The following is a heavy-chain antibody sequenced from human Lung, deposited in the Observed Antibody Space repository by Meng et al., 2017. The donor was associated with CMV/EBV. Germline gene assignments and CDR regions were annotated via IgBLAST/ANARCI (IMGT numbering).Heavy chain of an antibody. CDR2: IYNEGRT. V-gene: IGHV3-66*02. D-gene: IGHD3-3*01. CDR1: GFIVSDNY. Sequence: ESXKISXAVSGFIVSDNYISWVRQAPGKGLECISVIYNEGRTFYVDSVKGRFTISRDNSKNTVYLQMSSLRADDTAVYFCARLSDPEWLPFAMDVWGQGTTVXVSS. CDR3: ARLSDPEWLPFAMDV. J-gene: IGHJ6*02.